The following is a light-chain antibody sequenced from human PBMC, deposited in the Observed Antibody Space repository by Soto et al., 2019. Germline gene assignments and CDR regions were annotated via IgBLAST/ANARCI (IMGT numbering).Light chain of an antibody. J-gene: IGLJ2*01. CDR1: SSDIGLYKY. V-gene: IGLV2-14*03. Sequence: QSALTQPASVSGSPGQSITISCTGTSSDIGLYKYVSWYQHHTGKAPQLILFDVNNRPSGVSNRFSGSKSGNTASLTISGLQAEDEGDYYCSSYASSSPVVFGGGTKLTVL. CDR2: DVN. CDR3: SSYASSSPVV.